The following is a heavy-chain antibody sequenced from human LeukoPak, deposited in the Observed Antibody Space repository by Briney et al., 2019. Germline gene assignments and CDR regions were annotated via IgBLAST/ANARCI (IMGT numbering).Heavy chain of an antibody. CDR3: GKDMQLTY. CDR2: ITARSDIT. J-gene: IGHJ4*02. V-gene: IGHV3-23*01. Sequence: PGGSLRLSCVGSGFTFSTYGVSWVRQAPGKGLEWVSSITARSDITYYAESVRGRFTISRDNSRKTLFLQMNSLRAEDTAIYYCGKDMQLTYWGQGILVTVSS. CDR1: GFTFSTYG. D-gene: IGHD6-6*01.